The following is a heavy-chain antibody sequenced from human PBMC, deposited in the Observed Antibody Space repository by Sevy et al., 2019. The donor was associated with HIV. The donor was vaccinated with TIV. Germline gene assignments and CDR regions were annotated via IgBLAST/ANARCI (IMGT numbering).Heavy chain of an antibody. CDR2: LNPGNGNT. V-gene: IGHV1-3*01. CDR3: ALDPYDWRGFDY. J-gene: IGHJ4*02. Sequence: ASVKVSCKASGYTFNTFTIHSLRQAPGQSLVWMGWLNPGNGNTKSAQHFRGRVTITRDTSARTAYLELTGLTSEDTAVYFCALDPYDWRGFDYWGQGTLVTVSS. D-gene: IGHD1-1*01. CDR1: GYTFNTFT.